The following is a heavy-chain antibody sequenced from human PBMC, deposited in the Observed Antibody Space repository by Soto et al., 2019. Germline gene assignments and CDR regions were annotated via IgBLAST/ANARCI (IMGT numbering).Heavy chain of an antibody. CDR2: IYYSGST. Sequence: PSETLSLTCTVSGGSISSYYWSWIRQPPGKGLEWIGYIYYSGSTNYNPSLKSRVTISVDTSKNQFSLKLSSVTAADTAVYYCARRGETMVRGVPRYYYYYYMDVWGKGTTVTVSS. J-gene: IGHJ6*03. V-gene: IGHV4-59*08. D-gene: IGHD3-10*01. CDR3: ARRGETMVRGVPRYYYYYYMDV. CDR1: GGSISSYY.